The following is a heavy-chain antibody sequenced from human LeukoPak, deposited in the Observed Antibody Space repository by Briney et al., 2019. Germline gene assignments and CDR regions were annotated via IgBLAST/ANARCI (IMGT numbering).Heavy chain of an antibody. CDR3: ARDTYCGGDCYSDY. J-gene: IGHJ4*02. D-gene: IGHD2-21*01. Sequence: GGSLRLSCAASGFTVSSNYMSWVRPAPGKGLEWVSVIYSGGSTYYADSVKGRFTISRDNSKNTLYLQMNSLRAEDTAVYYCARDTYCGGDCYSDYWGQGTLVTVSS. CDR2: IYSGGST. V-gene: IGHV3-53*01. CDR1: GFTVSSNY.